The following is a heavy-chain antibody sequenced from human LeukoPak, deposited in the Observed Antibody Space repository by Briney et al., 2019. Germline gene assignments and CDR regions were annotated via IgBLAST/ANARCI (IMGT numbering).Heavy chain of an antibody. Sequence: GGSLRLSCAASAFTFSSYAMSWVRQAPGKGLEWVSAISGSGGSTYYADSVKGRFTISRDNSKNTLYLQMNSLRAEDTAVYYCARGITGTNNWFDPWGQGTLVTVSS. CDR1: AFTFSSYA. D-gene: IGHD1-7*01. CDR3: ARGITGTNNWFDP. CDR2: ISGSGGST. V-gene: IGHV3-23*01. J-gene: IGHJ5*02.